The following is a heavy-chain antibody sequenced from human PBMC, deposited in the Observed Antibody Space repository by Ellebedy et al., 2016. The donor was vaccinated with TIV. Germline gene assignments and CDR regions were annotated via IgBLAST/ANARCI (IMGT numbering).Heavy chain of an antibody. CDR2: IIAIFGTA. D-gene: IGHD5-12*01. J-gene: IGHJ4*02. CDR3: ARHSGYHIRGNFLDS. Sequence: SVKVSCKASGGTFRSNAFSWVRQAPGQGLEWMGGIIAIFGTANYAQSFQGRVPITADESTTTLYMEVSSLRSEDTALYYCARHSGYHIRGNFLDSWGQGTLVTVSS. V-gene: IGHV1-69*13. CDR1: GGTFRSNA.